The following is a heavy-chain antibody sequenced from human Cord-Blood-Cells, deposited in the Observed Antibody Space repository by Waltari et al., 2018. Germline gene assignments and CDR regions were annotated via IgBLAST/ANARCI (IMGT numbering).Heavy chain of an antibody. J-gene: IGHJ4*02. CDR2: FDPEDSET. CDR1: GYTLTESS. Sequence: QVQLVQSGAEVTKPGASVKVSCKVSGYTLTESSMHWVRLAPGKGLEWMGGFDPEDSETIYAQKFQGRVTMTEDTSTDTAYMELSSLRSEDTAVYYCATESPRYSISPTDYWGQGTLVTVSS. CDR3: ATESPRYSISPTDY. V-gene: IGHV1-24*01. D-gene: IGHD6-6*01.